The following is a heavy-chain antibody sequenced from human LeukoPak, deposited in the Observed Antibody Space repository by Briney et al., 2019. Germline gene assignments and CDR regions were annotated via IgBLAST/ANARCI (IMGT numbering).Heavy chain of an antibody. Sequence: GGSLRLSCAASGFTFSSYAMSWVRQAPGKGLEWVSFISGSGGNTYYADSVRGRFTISRDNSKNTLYLQMNSLRAEDTAVYYCASKKGSDYDILTGSAYWGQGTLVTVSS. CDR3: ASKKGSDYDILTGSAY. CDR2: ISGSGGNT. V-gene: IGHV3-23*01. CDR1: GFTFSSYA. J-gene: IGHJ4*02. D-gene: IGHD3-9*01.